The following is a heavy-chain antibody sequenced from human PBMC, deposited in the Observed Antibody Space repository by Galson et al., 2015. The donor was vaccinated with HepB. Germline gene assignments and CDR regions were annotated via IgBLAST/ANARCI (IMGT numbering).Heavy chain of an antibody. Sequence: CAISGDSVSSNSAAWNWIRQSPSRGLEWLGRTYYRYKWYNDYAVSVKSRITINPDTSKNQFSLQLNSVTPEDTAVYYCAREGSSSGWFEGLLDYWGQGTLVTVSS. CDR3: AREGSSSGWFEGLLDY. J-gene: IGHJ4*02. V-gene: IGHV6-1*01. CDR1: GDSVSSNSAA. CDR2: TYYRYKWYN. D-gene: IGHD6-19*01.